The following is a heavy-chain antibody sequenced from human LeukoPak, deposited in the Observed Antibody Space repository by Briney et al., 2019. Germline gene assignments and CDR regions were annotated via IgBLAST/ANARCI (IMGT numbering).Heavy chain of an antibody. CDR2: IRYDGSNK. CDR1: GFTFSSYG. CDR3: AKDPTYCSGGSCYSSVLY. V-gene: IGHV3-30*02. Sequence: TGGSLRLSCAASGFTFSSYGMHWVRQAPGKGLEWVAFIRYDGSNKYYADSVKGRFTISRDNSKNTLYLQMNSLRAEDTAVYYCAKDPTYCSGGSCYSSVLYWGQGTLVTVSS. D-gene: IGHD2-15*01. J-gene: IGHJ4*02.